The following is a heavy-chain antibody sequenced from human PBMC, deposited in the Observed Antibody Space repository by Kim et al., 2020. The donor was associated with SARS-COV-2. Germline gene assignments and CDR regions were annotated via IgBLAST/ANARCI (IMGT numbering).Heavy chain of an antibody. Sequence: GGSLRLSCVTSGVSFTENDMSWVRQAPGKGLEWVATILRSGGNTYYADSVKGRFTISRDTSRSILYLQMNSLTADDTALYYCEGGGTSLYSWGPGPQAT. CDR3: EGGGTSLYS. V-gene: IGHV3-23*01. CDR2: ILRSGGNT. CDR1: GVSFTEND. J-gene: IGHJ4*02. D-gene: IGHD3-16*01.